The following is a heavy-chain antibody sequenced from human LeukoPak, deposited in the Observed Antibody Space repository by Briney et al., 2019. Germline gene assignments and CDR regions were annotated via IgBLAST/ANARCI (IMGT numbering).Heavy chain of an antibody. Sequence: GGSLRLSCAASGFTFSSYSMNWVRQAPGKGLEWVSYITSSSITIYYADSVKGRFTISRDNAKNSLYLQMNSLRDEDTAVYYCVRDSPYGDCPFDYWGQGTLVTVSS. D-gene: IGHD4-17*01. CDR3: VRDSPYGDCPFDY. J-gene: IGHJ4*02. V-gene: IGHV3-48*02. CDR1: GFTFSSYS. CDR2: ITSSSITI.